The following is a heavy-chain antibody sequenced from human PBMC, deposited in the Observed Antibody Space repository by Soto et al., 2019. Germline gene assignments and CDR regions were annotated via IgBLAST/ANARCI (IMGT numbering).Heavy chain of an antibody. CDR1: GFTFSSNT. V-gene: IGHV3-21*01. D-gene: IGHD2-2*01. CDR3: ARDPSAGVGRCPLGSTSCPYYYYYYMDV. Sequence: EVQLVESGGGLVKPGGSLRLSCAASGFTFSSNTMNWVRQAPGKGLEWVSSISSTSTYIYYADSVKGRFTISRDNAKNSLYLQMNGLRAEDTAVYYCARDPSAGVGRCPLGSTSCPYYYYYYMDVWGKGTTVTVSS. J-gene: IGHJ6*03. CDR2: ISSTSTYI.